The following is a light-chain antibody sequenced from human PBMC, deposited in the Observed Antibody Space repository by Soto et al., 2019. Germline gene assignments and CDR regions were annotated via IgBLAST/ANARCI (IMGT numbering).Light chain of an antibody. V-gene: IGKV1-9*01. J-gene: IGKJ3*01. Sequence: DIHLTQSPSFLSASEGDRVTITCRASQSIANYFAWFQQKPGKAPKLLIDSASTLQSGVPSRFIGSGVGTEFPVTSASWQPEDSATNYGRQLSIYPQTFGPGTRVDIK. CDR1: QSIANY. CDR3: RQLSIYPQT. CDR2: SAS.